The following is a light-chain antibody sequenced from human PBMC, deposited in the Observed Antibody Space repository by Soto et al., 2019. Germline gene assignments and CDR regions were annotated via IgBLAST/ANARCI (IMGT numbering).Light chain of an antibody. CDR2: DAA. J-gene: IGKJ1*01. Sequence: EIVLTQSPGTLSLSPGDRATLSCRASQSVSSYLVWYQQKPGQAPRLLISDAATRATGVPARFSGSGSGTDFTLTISSLQSEDFAVYYCQQSDKWPPTFGQGTKVDIK. V-gene: IGKV3-11*01. CDR1: QSVSSY. CDR3: QQSDKWPPT.